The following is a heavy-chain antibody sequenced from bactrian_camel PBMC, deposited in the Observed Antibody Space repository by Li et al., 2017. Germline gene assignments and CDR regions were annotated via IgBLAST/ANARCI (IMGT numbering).Heavy chain of an antibody. CDR2: INTFGTP. CDR1: GYIFSDCG. CDR3: AAGGRYNCAFSY. V-gene: IGHV3S53*01. J-gene: IGHJ4*01. D-gene: IGHD6*01. Sequence: HVQLVESGGGSVQAGGSLVLSCVGSGYIFSDCGMAWYRQAPGKEREMVSSINTFGTPTYADSVKGRFTISKDNAKNTLDLQMDSLKPEDTAMYFCAAGGRYNCAFSYWGQGTQVTVS.